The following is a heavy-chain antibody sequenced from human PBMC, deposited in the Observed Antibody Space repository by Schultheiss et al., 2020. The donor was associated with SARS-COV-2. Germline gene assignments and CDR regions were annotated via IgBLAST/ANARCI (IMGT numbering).Heavy chain of an antibody. CDR1: GFTFSSYA. D-gene: IGHD4-17*01. Sequence: GGSLRLSCAASGFTFSSYAMSWVRQAPGKGLEWVANIKLDGSEKNYADSVKGRFTISRDNAENSLSLQMNSLRVEDTAVYYCATLPTATKDIDYWGQGTLVTVSS. CDR3: ATLPTATKDIDY. CDR2: IKLDGSEK. J-gene: IGHJ4*02. V-gene: IGHV3-7*01.